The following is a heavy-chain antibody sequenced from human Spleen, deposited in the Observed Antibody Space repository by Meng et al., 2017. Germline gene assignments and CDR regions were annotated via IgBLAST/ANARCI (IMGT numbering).Heavy chain of an antibody. CDR3: ARHREVYDSSGYYYWFDYYGMDV. D-gene: IGHD3-22*01. CDR2: ISSSGSTI. V-gene: IGHV3-11*04. J-gene: IGHJ6*02. Sequence: GGSLRLSCAASGFTFSDYYMSWIRQAPGKGLEWVSYISSSGSTIYYADSVKGRFTISRDNAKNSLYLQMNSLRAEDTAVYYCARHREVYDSSGYYYWFDYYGMDVWGQGTTVTVSS. CDR1: GFTFSDYY.